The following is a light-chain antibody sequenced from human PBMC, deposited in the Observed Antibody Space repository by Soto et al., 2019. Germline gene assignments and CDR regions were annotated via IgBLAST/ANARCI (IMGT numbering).Light chain of an antibody. CDR1: SSDVGGYNY. J-gene: IGLJ1*01. CDR2: EVS. V-gene: IGLV2-14*01. CDR3: SSYTSSSTLV. Sequence: QSGRTPPSSVSRSPGQSITISCTVTSSDVGGYNYVSWYQQHPGKAPKLTIYEVSNRPSGVSNRFSGSKSGNTASLTISGLQAEDEADYYCSSYTSSSTLVFGTGTKVTVL.